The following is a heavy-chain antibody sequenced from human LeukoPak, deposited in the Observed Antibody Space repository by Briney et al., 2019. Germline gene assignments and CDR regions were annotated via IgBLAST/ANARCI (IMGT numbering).Heavy chain of an antibody. CDR3: ARGGIASDGSGSFDY. CDR1: GFTFSKYV. J-gene: IGHJ4*02. V-gene: IGHV3-33*01. Sequence: GGSLRLSCAASGFTFSKYVMHWVRQAPGKGLEGVAVIWYDGSNRYYEDSVKGRFTISRDKSKNTLYLQMNSLRAEETAVYYCARGGIASDGSGSFDYWGQGILVTVSS. CDR2: IWYDGSNR. D-gene: IGHD3-10*01.